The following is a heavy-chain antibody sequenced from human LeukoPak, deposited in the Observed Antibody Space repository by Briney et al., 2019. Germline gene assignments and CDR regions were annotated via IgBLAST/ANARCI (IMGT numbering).Heavy chain of an antibody. CDR2: FIPIFGTA. CDR1: GGTSSTNP. V-gene: IGHV1-69*06. Sequence: SVKISCKASGGTSSTNPISWVRQAPGQGLEWRGEFIPIFGTATYAQKIQGRGTITADTSTSTVSMELSSRRSEDTAAYYCGGRYCTNVGCYHDRGAFNIWGEGTMVTVSS. D-gene: IGHD2-8*01. CDR3: GGRYCTNVGCYHDRGAFNI. J-gene: IGHJ3*02.